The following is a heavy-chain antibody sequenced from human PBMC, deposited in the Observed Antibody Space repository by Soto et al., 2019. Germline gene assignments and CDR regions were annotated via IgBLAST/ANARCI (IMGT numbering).Heavy chain of an antibody. CDR2: ISYDGSNK. D-gene: IGHD3-9*01. Sequence: GGSLRLSCAASGFTFSSYGMHWVRQAPGKGLEWVAVISYDGSNKYYADSVKGRFTISRDNSKNTLYLQMNSLRAEDTAVYYCARDLVGIFACYYHDYYYYGMDVWGQGTTVTVSS. CDR3: ARDLVGIFACYYHDYYYYGMDV. CDR1: GFTFSSYG. V-gene: IGHV3-30*03. J-gene: IGHJ6*02.